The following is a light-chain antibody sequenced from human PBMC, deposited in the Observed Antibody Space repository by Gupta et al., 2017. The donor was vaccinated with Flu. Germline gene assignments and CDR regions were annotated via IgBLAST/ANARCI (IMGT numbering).Light chain of an antibody. CDR3: QSYDNSLSGSKV. CDR2: GNN. J-gene: IGLJ3*02. V-gene: IGLV1-40*01. CDR1: TSNLGAGYD. Sequence: QFVLTQPPSVSGAPGQRVTISCTGSTSNLGAGYDVHWYQQVPGRAPKRLIFGNNNPPSGGADRFSGSKSGTSASLAIAGLQAEDEADYYCQSYDNSLSGSKVFGGGTKLTVL.